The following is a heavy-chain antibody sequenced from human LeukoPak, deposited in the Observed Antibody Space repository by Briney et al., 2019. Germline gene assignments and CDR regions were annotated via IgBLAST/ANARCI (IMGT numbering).Heavy chain of an antibody. CDR2: ISGSGGST. CDR3: AKAGSWYASEGNWFDP. CDR1: GFTFSSYA. D-gene: IGHD6-13*01. J-gene: IGHJ5*02. V-gene: IGHV3-23*01. Sequence: AGGSLRLSCAASGFTFSSYAMSWVRQAPGKGLEWVSAISGSGGSTYYADSVKGRFTISRDNSKNTLYLQMNSLRAEDTAVYYCAKAGSWYASEGNWFDPWGQGTLVTVSS.